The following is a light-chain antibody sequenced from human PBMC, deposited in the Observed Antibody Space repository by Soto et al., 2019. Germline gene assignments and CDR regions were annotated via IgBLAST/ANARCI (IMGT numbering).Light chain of an antibody. CDR1: QSVLNSSNNKNY. CDR2: WAS. V-gene: IGKV4-1*01. CDR3: QQYYSTPQT. Sequence: DIVMTQSPDSLAVSLGERATINCKSRQSVLNSSNNKNYLAWYQQKPGQPLKLLIYWASTRESGVPDRFSGSGSGTDFTLTISSLQAEDVAVYYCQQYYSTPQTFGQGTKVEIK. J-gene: IGKJ1*01.